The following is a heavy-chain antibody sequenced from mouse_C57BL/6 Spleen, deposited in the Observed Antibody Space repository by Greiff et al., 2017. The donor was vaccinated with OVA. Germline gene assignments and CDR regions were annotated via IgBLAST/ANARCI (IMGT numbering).Heavy chain of an antibody. CDR3: ARERGAIYYYGSPFDY. Sequence: EVKVEESGGGLVKPGGSLKLSCAASGFTFSSYAMSWVRQTPEKRLEWVATISDGGSYTYYPDNVKGRFTISRDNAKNNLYLQMSHLKSEDTAMYYCARERGAIYYYGSPFDYWGQGTTLTVSS. V-gene: IGHV5-4*01. J-gene: IGHJ2*01. CDR2: ISDGGSYT. CDR1: GFTFSSYA. D-gene: IGHD1-1*01.